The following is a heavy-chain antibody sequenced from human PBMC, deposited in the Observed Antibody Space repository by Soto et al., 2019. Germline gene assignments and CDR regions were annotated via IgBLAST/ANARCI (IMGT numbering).Heavy chain of an antibody. CDR3: TRQTDAVQWLVVPTDYNFDY. Sequence: ESGGGLVKPGNSLRLSCTASGFTFGGSAMHWVRQASGKGLEWVGHIRSKTNSYATAYAESVKGRFTISRDDSMNTAYLQMNSLKTEDTAVYFCTRQTDAVQWLVVPTDYNFDYWGQGTLVTVSS. V-gene: IGHV3-73*01. CDR1: GFTFGGSA. J-gene: IGHJ4*02. D-gene: IGHD6-19*01. CDR2: IRSKTNSYAT.